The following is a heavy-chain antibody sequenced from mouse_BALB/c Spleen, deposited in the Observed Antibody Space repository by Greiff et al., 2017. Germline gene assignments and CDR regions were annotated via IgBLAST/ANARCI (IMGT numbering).Heavy chain of an antibody. J-gene: IGHJ4*01. CDR3: AREGDGSSYGAMDY. Sequence: QVQLKESGPGLVAPSQSLSITCTVSGFSLTSYGVHWVRQPPGKGLEWLGVIWAGGSTNYNSALMSRLSISKDNSKSQVFLKMNSLQTDDTAMYYCAREGDGSSYGAMDYWGQGTSVTVSS. V-gene: IGHV2-9*02. CDR1: GFSLTSYG. D-gene: IGHD1-1*01. CDR2: IWAGGST.